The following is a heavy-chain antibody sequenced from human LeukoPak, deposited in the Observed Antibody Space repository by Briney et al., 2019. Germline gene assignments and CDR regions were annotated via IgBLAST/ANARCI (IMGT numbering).Heavy chain of an antibody. CDR2: IYPGDSDT. CDR3: ARIYDFWSGYPQYYFDY. J-gene: IGHJ4*02. Sequence: GESLKISSKGSGYSFTSYWIGWVRQMPGKGLEWMGIIYPGDSDTRYSPSFQGQVTISADKSISTAYLQWSSLKASDTAMYYCARIYDFWSGYPQYYFDYWGQGTLVTVSS. CDR1: GYSFTSYW. V-gene: IGHV5-51*01. D-gene: IGHD3-3*01.